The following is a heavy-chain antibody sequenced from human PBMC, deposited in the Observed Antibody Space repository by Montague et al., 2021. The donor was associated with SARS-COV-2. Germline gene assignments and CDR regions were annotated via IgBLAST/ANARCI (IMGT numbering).Heavy chain of an antibody. J-gene: IGHJ3*01. CDR1: GDSINSYY. V-gene: IGHV4-59*08. CDR2: TYHNGIT. Sequence: SETLSLTCTVSGDSINSYYWSWIRQSPGKGLEWIGYTYHNGITNYNPSLKSPVTISADTSKNQFSLNLNSMTAADTAVYYCARHYFPSGNSYSVRAFDLWGQGTVVTVSS. D-gene: IGHD1-26*01. CDR3: ARHYFPSGNSYSVRAFDL.